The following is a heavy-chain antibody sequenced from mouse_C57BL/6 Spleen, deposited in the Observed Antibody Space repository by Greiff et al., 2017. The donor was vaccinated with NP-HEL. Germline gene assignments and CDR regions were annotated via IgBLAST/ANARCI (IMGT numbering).Heavy chain of an antibody. D-gene: IGHD4-1*02. CDR2: IWGVGSA. Sequence: VQLQESGPGLVAPSPSLSITCTVSGFSLTSYGVDWVRQSPGKGLEWLGVIWGVGSANYNSALKSRLSISKDNTKSQVFLTMNSLQTDDTAMYYCASSQLGQFAYWGQGTLVTVSA. CDR1: GFSLTSYG. J-gene: IGHJ3*01. CDR3: ASSQLGQFAY. V-gene: IGHV2-6*01.